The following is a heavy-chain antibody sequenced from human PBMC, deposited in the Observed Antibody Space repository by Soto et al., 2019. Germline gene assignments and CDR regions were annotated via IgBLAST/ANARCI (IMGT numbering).Heavy chain of an antibody. CDR3: ASSPGVNVPAAKVGPWFDP. V-gene: IGHV1-69*01. CDR2: IIPIFGTA. CDR1: GGTFSSYA. Sequence: QVQLVQSGAEVKKPGSSVKVSCKASGGTFSSYAISWVRQAPGQGLEWMGGIIPIFGTANYAQKFQGRVTITADESTDTAYMELSSLRSEDTAVYYCASSPGVNVPAAKVGPWFDPWGQGTLVTVSS. J-gene: IGHJ5*02. D-gene: IGHD2-2*01.